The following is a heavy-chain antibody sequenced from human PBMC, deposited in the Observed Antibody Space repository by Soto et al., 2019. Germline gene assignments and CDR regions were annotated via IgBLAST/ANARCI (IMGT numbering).Heavy chain of an antibody. CDR1: GFTCSSYA. D-gene: IGHD3-3*01. CDR2: ITGSGDST. V-gene: IGHV3-23*01. Sequence: GGSLRLSCASSGFTCSSYAMHLVRQAPGKGLEWVSAITGSGDSTYYADSVKGRFTVSRDNSKNTLYLQMNSLRAEDTAVYYCAKVFVFTIREGFDYWGLGTLVTVSS. CDR3: AKVFVFTIREGFDY. J-gene: IGHJ4*02.